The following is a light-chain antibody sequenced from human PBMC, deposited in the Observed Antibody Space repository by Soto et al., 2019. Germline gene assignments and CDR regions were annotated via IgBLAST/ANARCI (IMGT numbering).Light chain of an antibody. Sequence: ALTQPPSASGSPGQSVTISCTGTSSDIGAYIYVSWYQQHPGKAPKLMISEVSRRPSGVPERFSGSKSGNTASLTVSGLQADDEAHYYCSSYAGSNNFVFGTGTKGTVL. CDR1: SSDIGAYIY. J-gene: IGLJ1*01. CDR2: EVS. CDR3: SSYAGSNNFV. V-gene: IGLV2-8*01.